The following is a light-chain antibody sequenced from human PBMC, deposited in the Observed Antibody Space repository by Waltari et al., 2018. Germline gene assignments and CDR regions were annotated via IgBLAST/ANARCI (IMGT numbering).Light chain of an antibody. J-gene: IGKJ5*01. V-gene: IGKV3-20*01. CDR2: DAS. Sequence: IVLTQSPGTLSLSPGERATLSCRASQSVSSSYLAWYQQKFGQAPRLLIYDASSRATGIPDRFSGSVSGTDFTLTISRLEPEDFAVYYCQQYGSSLSITFGQGTRLEIK. CDR3: QQYGSSLSIT. CDR1: QSVSSSY.